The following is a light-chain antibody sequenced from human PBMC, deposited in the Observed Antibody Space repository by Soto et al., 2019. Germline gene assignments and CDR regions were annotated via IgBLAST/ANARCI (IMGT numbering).Light chain of an antibody. CDR1: QDISNY. CDR2: AAS. Sequence: DIQMHQSPSSLSASVGDRVTITCRASQDISNYLAWFQLKPGKAPKSLSYAASNLQSGVPSKFSGSEFGADLTLAISSLHPIDFATYYCHQYIGYPPTFGRGTKVSI. V-gene: IGKV1-16*02. J-gene: IGKJ4*01. CDR3: HQYIGYPPT.